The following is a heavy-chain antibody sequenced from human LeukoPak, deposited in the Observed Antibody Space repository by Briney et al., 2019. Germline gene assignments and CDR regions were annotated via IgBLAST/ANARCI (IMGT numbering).Heavy chain of an antibody. J-gene: IGHJ5*02. V-gene: IGHV4-39*01. CDR3: ARLPTGYPNWFDP. CDR1: GGPIRSGTNS. CDR2: FHYSGST. D-gene: IGHD3-9*01. Sequence: PSETLSLTCTVSGGPIRSGTNSWGWVRQPPGRGLEWIGTFHYSGSTYYNPSLNSRVTVSVDTPKNEFSLKLTSVTAADTAVYYCARLPTGYPNWFDPWGQGTLVTVSS.